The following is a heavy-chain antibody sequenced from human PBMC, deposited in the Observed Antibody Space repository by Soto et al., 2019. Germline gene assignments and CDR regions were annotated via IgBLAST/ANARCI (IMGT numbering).Heavy chain of an antibody. Sequence: QVQLVESGGGVVQPGRSLRLSCAASGFTFSSYGMHWVRQAPGKGLEWVAVIWYDGSNKYYADSVKGRFTISRDNSKNTLYLQMNSLRAEDTAVYYCASEFSGVAGSGWYSSKDVWGQGTTVTVSS. CDR2: IWYDGSNK. CDR3: ASEFSGVAGSGWYSSKDV. CDR1: GFTFSSYG. D-gene: IGHD6-19*01. J-gene: IGHJ6*02. V-gene: IGHV3-33*01.